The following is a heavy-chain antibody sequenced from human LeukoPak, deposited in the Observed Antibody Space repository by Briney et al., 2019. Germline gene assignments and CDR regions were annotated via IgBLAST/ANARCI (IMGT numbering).Heavy chain of an antibody. CDR1: GFTFSSYE. CDR3: ARVNGSGSYPIDY. D-gene: IGHD3-10*01. J-gene: IGHJ4*02. Sequence: GGSLRLSCAASGFTFSSYEMNWVRQAPGKGLEWVSYISSSGSTIYYADSVKGRFTISRDNAKNSLYLQMNSLRAEDTAVYYCARVNGSGSYPIDYWGQGTLVTVSS. V-gene: IGHV3-48*03. CDR2: ISSSGSTI.